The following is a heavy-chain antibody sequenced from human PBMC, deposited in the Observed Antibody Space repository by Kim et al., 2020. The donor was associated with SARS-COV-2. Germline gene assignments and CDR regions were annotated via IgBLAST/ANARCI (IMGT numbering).Heavy chain of an antibody. CDR2: INPNSGGS. Sequence: ASVKVSCKASGYTFTGYYMHWVRQAPGQGLEWMGWINPNSGGSNYAQKFQGRVTMTRDTSISTAYMELSRLRSDDTAVYYCARVYSSGWYWFDPWGQGTLVTVSS. CDR3: ARVYSSGWYWFDP. J-gene: IGHJ5*02. V-gene: IGHV1-2*02. CDR1: GYTFTGYY. D-gene: IGHD6-19*01.